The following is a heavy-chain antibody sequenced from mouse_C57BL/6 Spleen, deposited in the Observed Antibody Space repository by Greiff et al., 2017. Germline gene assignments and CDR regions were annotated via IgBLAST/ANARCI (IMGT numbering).Heavy chain of an antibody. CDR1: GYTFTSYW. Sequence: QVQLKQSGAELVMPGASVKLSCKASGYTFTSYWMHWVKQRPIQGLEWIGNIDPSDSETHYNQKFKDKATLTVDKSSSTAYMQLSSLTSEDSAVYYCARHVSSHWYFDVWGTGTTVTVSS. V-gene: IGHV1-52*01. CDR3: ARHVSSHWYFDV. J-gene: IGHJ1*03. CDR2: IDPSDSET. D-gene: IGHD1-1*01.